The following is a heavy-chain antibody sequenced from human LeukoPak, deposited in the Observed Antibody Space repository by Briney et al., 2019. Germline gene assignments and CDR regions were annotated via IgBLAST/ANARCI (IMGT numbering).Heavy chain of an antibody. D-gene: IGHD3-3*01. J-gene: IGHJ6*03. V-gene: IGHV4-59*01. CDR3: ARAGDYDFWSGYFDYYYMDV. CDR1: GGSISSYY. CDR2: IYCSGST. Sequence: SETLSLTCTVSGGSISSYYWSWIRQPPGKGLEWIGYIYCSGSTNYNPSLKSRVTISVDTSKNQFSLKLSSVTAADTAVYYCARAGDYDFWSGYFDYYYMDVWGKGTTVTVSS.